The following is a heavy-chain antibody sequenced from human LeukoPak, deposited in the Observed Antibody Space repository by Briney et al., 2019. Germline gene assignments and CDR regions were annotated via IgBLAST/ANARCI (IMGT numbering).Heavy chain of an antibody. CDR1: GYTFTSYG. J-gene: IGHJ4*02. CDR3: ARAGYDLLTLAPDPANDY. D-gene: IGHD3-9*01. V-gene: IGHV1-18*01. CDR2: VIAYNGNT. Sequence: ASVKVSCKASGYTFTSYGFNWVRQAPGQGLEWMGWVIAYNGNTNYAQKLQGRVTMTTDTSTSTAYMELRSLRSDDTAVYYCARAGYDLLTLAPDPANDYWGQGTLVTVSS.